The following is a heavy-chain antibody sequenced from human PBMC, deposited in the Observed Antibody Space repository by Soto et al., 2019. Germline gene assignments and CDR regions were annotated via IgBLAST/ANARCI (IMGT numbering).Heavy chain of an antibody. CDR2: IYYSGST. Sequence: QVQLQESGPGLVKPSQTLSLTCTVSGGSISSGDYYWSWIRQPPGKGLEWIGYIYYSGSTYYNPSLKIRVTITVDTSKNQFSLKLSSVTAADTAVYYCARVAPVSPYYYGMDVWGQGTTVTVSS. V-gene: IGHV4-30-4*01. CDR1: GGSISSGDYY. J-gene: IGHJ6*02. CDR3: ARVAPVSPYYYGMDV.